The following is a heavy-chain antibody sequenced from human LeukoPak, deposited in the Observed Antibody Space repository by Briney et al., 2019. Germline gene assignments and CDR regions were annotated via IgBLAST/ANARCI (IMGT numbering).Heavy chain of an antibody. J-gene: IGHJ4*02. CDR3: TRAGSMVRTPFDY. V-gene: IGHV4-39*07. Sequence: SETLSLTCTVSGDSISSSSDYWGWIRQPPGKGLEWIGSISYRGSTYSNPSLKSRVTISLDTSKNQFSLKLSSVTAADTAVYYCTRAGSMVRTPFDYWGQGTLVTVSS. CDR1: GDSISSSSDY. CDR2: ISYRGST. D-gene: IGHD3-10*01.